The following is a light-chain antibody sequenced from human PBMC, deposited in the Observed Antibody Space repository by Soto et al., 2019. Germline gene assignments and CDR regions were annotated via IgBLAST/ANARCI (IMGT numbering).Light chain of an antibody. CDR3: QQRSNWPPERSIT. Sequence: VLTQSPATLSLSPGERATLSCRASQSVSSYLAWYQQKPGQAPRLLIYDASNRATGIPARFSGSGSGTDFTLTISSLEPEDFAVYYCQQRSNWPPERSITFGQGTRLEIK. CDR2: DAS. CDR1: QSVSSY. J-gene: IGKJ5*01. V-gene: IGKV3-11*01.